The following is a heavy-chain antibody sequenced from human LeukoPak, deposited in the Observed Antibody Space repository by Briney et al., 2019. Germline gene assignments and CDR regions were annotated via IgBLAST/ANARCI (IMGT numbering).Heavy chain of an antibody. CDR1: GGTFSSYA. D-gene: IGHD2-2*01. V-gene: IGHV1-18*01. CDR3: ARAHCSSTSCYAQDY. CDR2: ISAYNGNT. Sequence: ASVKVSCKASGGTFSSYAISWVRQAPGQGLEWMGWISAYNGNTNYAQKLQGRVTMTTDTSTSTAYMELRSLRSDDTAVYYCARAHCSSTSCYAQDYWGQGTLVTVSS. J-gene: IGHJ4*02.